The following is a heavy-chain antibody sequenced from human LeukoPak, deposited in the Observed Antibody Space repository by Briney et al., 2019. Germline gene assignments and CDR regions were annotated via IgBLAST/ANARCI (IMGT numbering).Heavy chain of an antibody. V-gene: IGHV4-30-4*01. CDR2: IYYSGST. Sequence: SETLSLTCTVSGGSISSGDYYWSWIRQPPGKGLEWIGYIYYSGSTYYNPSLKSRVTISVDTSKNQFSLKLSSVTAADTAVYYCARGVVVVIGLDYWGQGTLVTVSS. CDR1: GGSISSGDYY. J-gene: IGHJ4*02. CDR3: ARGVVVVIGLDY. D-gene: IGHD3-22*01.